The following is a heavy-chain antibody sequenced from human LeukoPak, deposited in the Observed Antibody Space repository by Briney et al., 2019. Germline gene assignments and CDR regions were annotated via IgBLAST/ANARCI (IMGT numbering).Heavy chain of an antibody. V-gene: IGHV4-34*01. CDR3: ARGGGYSSSWSEPFDY. D-gene: IGHD6-13*01. CDR2: INHSGST. CDR1: GGSFSVYY. J-gene: IGHJ4*02. Sequence: SETLSLTCAVYGGSFSVYYWSWIRQPPGKGLEWIGEINHSGSTNYNPSLKSRVTISVDTSKNQFSLKLSSVTAADTAVYYCARGGGYSSSWSEPFDYWGQGTLVTVSS.